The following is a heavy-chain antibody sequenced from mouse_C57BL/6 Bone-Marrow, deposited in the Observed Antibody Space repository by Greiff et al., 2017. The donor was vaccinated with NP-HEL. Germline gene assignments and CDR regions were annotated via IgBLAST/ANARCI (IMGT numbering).Heavy chain of an antibody. CDR1: GFSLTSYG. CDR2: GST. Sequence: VQLVESGPGLVAPSQSLSITCTVSGFSLTSYGVGSTNYNSALKSRLSISKDNSKSQVFLKMNSLQTDDTAMYYCASGDAMDYWGQGTSVTVSS. V-gene: IGHV2-6*01. J-gene: IGHJ4*01. CDR3: ASGDAMDY.